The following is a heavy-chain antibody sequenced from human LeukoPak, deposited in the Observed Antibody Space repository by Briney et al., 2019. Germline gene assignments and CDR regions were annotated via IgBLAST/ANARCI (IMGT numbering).Heavy chain of an antibody. Sequence: GGSLRLSCSASGFTLSNYAMHWIRQAPGKGLEYISAITTNGATYYTDSVKGRFTISRDNTKNTLDPQMSSLRAEDTAVYYCVKCYSGFGGVNDYWGQGTVVTVSS. CDR2: ITTNGAT. CDR3: VKCYSGFGGVNDY. CDR1: GFTLSNYA. D-gene: IGHD3-16*01. V-gene: IGHV3-64D*06. J-gene: IGHJ4*02.